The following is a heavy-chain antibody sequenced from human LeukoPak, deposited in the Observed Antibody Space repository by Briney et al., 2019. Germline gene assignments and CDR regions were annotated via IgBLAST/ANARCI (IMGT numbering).Heavy chain of an antibody. Sequence: ASVKVSCKASEYTFTSYDINWVRQATGQGLEWMGWMNPNSGNTGYAQKFQGRVTMTRDTSISTAYMELSSLTSEDTAVYFCARSNYGGKRWFDPWGQGTPVIVSS. CDR1: EYTFTSYD. CDR2: MNPNSGNT. CDR3: ARSNYGGKRWFDP. D-gene: IGHD4-23*01. J-gene: IGHJ5*02. V-gene: IGHV1-8*01.